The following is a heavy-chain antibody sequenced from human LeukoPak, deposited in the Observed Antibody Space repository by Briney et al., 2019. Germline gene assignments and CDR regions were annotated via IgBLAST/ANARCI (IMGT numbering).Heavy chain of an antibody. D-gene: IGHD3-16*01. V-gene: IGHV6-1*01. CDR1: GDSVTSGI. Sequence: SQTLSLTCAISGDSVTSGIWNWIRQSPSRGLEWLGRTYHWSKWFNDYAVSVESRMTINADTSRNQFSLQLNSVTPEATAVYYCARDLHGSRGEFDYWGQGTLVTVSS. CDR3: ARDLHGSRGEFDY. J-gene: IGHJ4*02. CDR2: TYHWSKWFN.